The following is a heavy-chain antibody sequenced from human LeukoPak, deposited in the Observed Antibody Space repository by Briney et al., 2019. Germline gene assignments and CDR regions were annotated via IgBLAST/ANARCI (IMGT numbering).Heavy chain of an antibody. D-gene: IGHD1-26*01. J-gene: IGHJ4*02. Sequence: GASVKVSCKASGYTFPSYGISWVRQAPGQGLEWMGWISAYNGNTDYAQKLQGRVTMTTDTPTSTAYVELRSLRSDDTAVYYCARDRLSAAGGWDLVFDYWGQGTLVTVSS. CDR2: ISAYNGNT. CDR1: GYTFPSYG. CDR3: ARDRLSAAGGWDLVFDY. V-gene: IGHV1-18*01.